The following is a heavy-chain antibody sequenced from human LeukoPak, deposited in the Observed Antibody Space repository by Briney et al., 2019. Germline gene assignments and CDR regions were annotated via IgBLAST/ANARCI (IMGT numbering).Heavy chain of an antibody. D-gene: IGHD6-13*01. Sequence: GVLRLSCTASGFTFSSYGMHWVRQAPGKGLEGVAVIYFDGSKKYYAESVKGRFSISRDNSNNTLYLEMNSLRAEDTAVYYCAKDAIPSSWSFAIDAWGQGTMVTVSS. CDR3: AKDAIPSSWSFAIDA. V-gene: IGHV3-30*18. CDR1: GFTFSSYG. CDR2: IYFDGSKK. J-gene: IGHJ3*01.